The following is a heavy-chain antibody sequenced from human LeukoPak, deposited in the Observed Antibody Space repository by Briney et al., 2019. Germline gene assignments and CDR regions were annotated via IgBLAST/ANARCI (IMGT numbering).Heavy chain of an antibody. CDR1: GYTFTSYG. D-gene: IGHD3-3*01. CDR2: ISAYNGNT. V-gene: IGHV1-18*01. J-gene: IGHJ5*02. Sequence: VASVKVSCKASGYTFTSYGISWVRQAPGQGLEWMGWISAYNGNTNYAQKLQGRVTMTTDTSTSTAYMELRSLRSDDTAVYYCAREDHHGFWSGCSTDNWFDPWGQGTLVTVSS. CDR3: AREDHHGFWSGCSTDNWFDP.